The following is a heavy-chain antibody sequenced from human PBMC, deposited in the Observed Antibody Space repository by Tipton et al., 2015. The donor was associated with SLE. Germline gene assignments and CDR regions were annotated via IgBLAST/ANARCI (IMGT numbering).Heavy chain of an antibody. CDR3: ASLVGAARGAEHLQN. J-gene: IGHJ1*01. CDR1: GGSLSSYD. D-gene: IGHD1-26*01. CDR2: VPYTGST. Sequence: TLSLTCSVSGGSLSSYDWSWIRQPPGKGLEFIGYVPYTGSTNYNPSLKSRVTMSIDTSKNQFSLEVRSVTAADTAVYYCASLVGAARGAEHLQNWGQGTLVSVSS. V-gene: IGHV4-59*08.